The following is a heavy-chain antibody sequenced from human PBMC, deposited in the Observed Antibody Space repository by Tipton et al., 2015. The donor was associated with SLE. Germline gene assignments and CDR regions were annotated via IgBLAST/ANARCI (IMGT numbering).Heavy chain of an antibody. Sequence: TLSLTCTVSGASINTHYWSWIRQSPGKGLEYIGYIYYSGSTSYNPSLKSRVTISVDTSKKQFSLSLTSMTAADTALYYCARGAVYGDYVGYFDFWGQGTLVSVSS. CDR1: GASINTHY. V-gene: IGHV4-59*11. J-gene: IGHJ4*02. CDR3: ARGAVYGDYVGYFDF. CDR2: IYYSGST. D-gene: IGHD4-17*01.